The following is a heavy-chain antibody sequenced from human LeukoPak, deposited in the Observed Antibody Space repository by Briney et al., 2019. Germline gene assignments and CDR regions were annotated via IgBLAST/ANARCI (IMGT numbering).Heavy chain of an antibody. CDR3: AKKGVGATPDSYYFYYMDV. Sequence: GESLKISCKGFGYSFTSYWIGWVRQMPGKGLEWMGIIYPGDSDTRYSPSFQGQVTISADKSISTAHLQWSSRTASDTAMHSLAKKGVGATPDSYYFYYMDVWGKGTTVTVSS. V-gene: IGHV5-51*01. CDR2: IYPGDSDT. CDR1: GYSFTSYW. J-gene: IGHJ6*03. D-gene: IGHD1-26*01.